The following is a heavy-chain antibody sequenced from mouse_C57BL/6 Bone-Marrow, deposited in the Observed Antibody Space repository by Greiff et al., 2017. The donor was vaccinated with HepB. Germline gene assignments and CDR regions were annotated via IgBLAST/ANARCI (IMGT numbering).Heavy chain of an antibody. V-gene: IGHV1-26*01. J-gene: IGHJ3*01. CDR3: ADYGSSSVAY. CDR1: GYTFTDYY. D-gene: IGHD1-1*01. CDR2: INPNNGGT. Sequence: VQLQQSGPELVKPGASVKISCKASGYTFTDYYMNWVKQSHGKSLEWIGDINPNNGGTSYNQKFKGKATLTVDKSSSTAYMELRSLTSEDSAVYYCADYGSSSVAYWGQGTLVTVSA.